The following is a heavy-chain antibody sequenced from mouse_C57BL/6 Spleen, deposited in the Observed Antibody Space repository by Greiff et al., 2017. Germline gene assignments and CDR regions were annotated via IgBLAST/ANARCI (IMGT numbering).Heavy chain of an antibody. CDR2: ILPGSGST. CDR3: ARCHDGYYEYFDG. V-gene: IGHV1-9*01. J-gene: IGHJ2*01. CDR1: GYTFTGYW. D-gene: IGHD2-3*01. Sequence: VQLQQSGAELMKPGASVKLSCKATGYTFTGYWIEWVKQRPGHGLEWIGEILPGSGSTNYNEKFKGKATFTADTSSNTAYMQLSSLTTEDSASYYCARCHDGYYEYFDGWGKGTTLTVA.